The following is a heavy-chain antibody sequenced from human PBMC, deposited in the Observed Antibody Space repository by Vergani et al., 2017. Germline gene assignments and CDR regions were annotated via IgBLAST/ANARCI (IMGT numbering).Heavy chain of an antibody. J-gene: IGHJ6*02. CDR1: GFSFRNAW. CDR2: IKSTFDRGTT. V-gene: IGHV3-15*07. CDR3: ATDPRYCGDGSCYWLRDHHYYGKDV. Sequence: EVQLVESGGGIVKPGGSLRLSCVASGFSFRNAWMNWVRRTPGKGLEWVGRIKSTFDRGTTDYAAAVKGSFTISRDDSKNTLFLQMNSLKTEDIGVYYCATDPRYCGDGSCYWLRDHHYYGKDVWGQGARVAVFS. D-gene: IGHD2-21*01.